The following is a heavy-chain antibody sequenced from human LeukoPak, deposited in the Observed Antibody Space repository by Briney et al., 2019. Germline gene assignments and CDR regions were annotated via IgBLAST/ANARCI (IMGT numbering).Heavy chain of an antibody. CDR3: ARLGLRLGEYLDY. CDR1: GGSISSSSYY. J-gene: IGHJ4*02. D-gene: IGHD3-16*01. Sequence: KPSETLSLTCTVSGGSISSSSYYWGWIRQPPGKGLEWIGSIYYSGSTYYNPSLKSRVTISVDTSKNQFSLKRSSVTAADTAVYYCARLGLRLGEYLDYWGQGTLVTVSS. CDR2: IYYSGST. V-gene: IGHV4-39*01.